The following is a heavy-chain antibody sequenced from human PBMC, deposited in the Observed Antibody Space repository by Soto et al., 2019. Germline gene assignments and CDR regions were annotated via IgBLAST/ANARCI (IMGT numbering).Heavy chain of an antibody. Sequence: SVKVSCKASGGTFSIYAIIWVRQAPGQGLEWMGGIIPIFGTANDAQKFQGRVTITADESTSTAYMELSSLRSEDTAVYYCARAPYYYDSSGYWGVDYWGQGTLVTVSS. CDR3: ARAPYYYDSSGYWGVDY. J-gene: IGHJ4*02. V-gene: IGHV1-69*13. CDR1: GGTFSIYA. CDR2: IIPIFGTA. D-gene: IGHD3-22*01.